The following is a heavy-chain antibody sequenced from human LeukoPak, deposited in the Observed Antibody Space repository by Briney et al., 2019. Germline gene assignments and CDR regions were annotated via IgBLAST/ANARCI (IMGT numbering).Heavy chain of an antibody. CDR2: INSDGSST. V-gene: IGHV3-74*01. J-gene: IGHJ4*02. D-gene: IGHD5-18*01. Sequence: PGGSLRLSCAASGFTFSSYWMHWVRHAPGKGLVWVSRINSDGSSTSYADSVKGRFTISRDNAKNTLYLQMNSLRAEDTAVYYCARAPREYSYGTYYFDYWGQGTLVTVSS. CDR3: ARAPREYSYGTYYFDY. CDR1: GFTFSSYW.